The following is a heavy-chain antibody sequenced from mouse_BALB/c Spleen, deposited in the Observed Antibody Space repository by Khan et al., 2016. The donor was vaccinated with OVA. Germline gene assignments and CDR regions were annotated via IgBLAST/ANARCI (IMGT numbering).Heavy chain of an antibody. J-gene: IGHJ4*01. D-gene: IGHD2-14*01. CDR1: GYTFTSNT. CDR2: INPRSGYT. CDR3: ARRTTGYAMDY. V-gene: IGHV1-4*01. Sequence: VQLQESGAELARPGASVKMSCEASGYTFTSNTMHWVKQRPGQGLEWIGYINPRSGYTNYNQKFKDKATLTADKSSSTAYMRLSSLTSEDSAVYYCARRTTGYAMDYWGQGTSVIVSS.